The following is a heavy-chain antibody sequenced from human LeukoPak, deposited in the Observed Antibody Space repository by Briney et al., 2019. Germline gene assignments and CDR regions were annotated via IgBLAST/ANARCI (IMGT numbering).Heavy chain of an antibody. D-gene: IGHD3-10*01. CDR2: ISAYNGNT. CDR1: GYTFTSYG. Sequence: GASVKVSCKASGYTFTSYGISWVRQAPGQGLEWMGWISAYNGNTNYAQKLQGRVTMTTDTSTSTAYMELGSLRSDDTAVYYCARGRSILWFGESLYDYYYYMDVWGKGTTVTVSS. V-gene: IGHV1-18*01. CDR3: ARGRSILWFGESLYDYYYYMDV. J-gene: IGHJ6*03.